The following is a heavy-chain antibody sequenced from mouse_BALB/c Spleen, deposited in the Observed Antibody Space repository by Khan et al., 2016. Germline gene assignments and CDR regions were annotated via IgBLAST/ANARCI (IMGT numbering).Heavy chain of an antibody. J-gene: IGHJ2*01. CDR2: IWAGGST. CDR1: GFSLTSYG. V-gene: IGHV2-9*02. Sequence: QVQLKESGPGLVAPSQSLSITCTVSGFSLTSYGVHWVRQPPGKGLEWLGVIWAGGSTNYNSALMSRLSISTDNSKSQVFLKMHSLQTDDTAMYYCASETARATSDYWGQGTTLTVSS. D-gene: IGHD3-2*01. CDR3: ASETARATSDY.